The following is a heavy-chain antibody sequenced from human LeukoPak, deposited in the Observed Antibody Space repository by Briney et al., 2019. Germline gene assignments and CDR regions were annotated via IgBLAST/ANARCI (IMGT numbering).Heavy chain of an antibody. CDR1: GYSISSSNY. V-gene: IGHV4-28*03. CDR3: ARDYQYYDILTGYPDDAFDI. CDR2: IYYSGSI. Sequence: PSETLSLTCAVSGYSISSSNYWAWIRQPPGKGLEWIGHIYYSGSIYYNPSLKSRVTMSVDTSKNQFSLKLSSVTAADTAVYYCARDYQYYDILTGYPDDAFDIWGQGTMVTVSS. D-gene: IGHD3-9*01. J-gene: IGHJ3*02.